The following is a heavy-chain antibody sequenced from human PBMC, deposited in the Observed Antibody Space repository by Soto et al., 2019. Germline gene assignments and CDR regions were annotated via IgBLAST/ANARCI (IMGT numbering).Heavy chain of an antibody. CDR2: IFYNGST. CDR1: GDPINSGGYF. Sequence: QVQLQESGPGLVKPSQTLSLTCSVSGDPINSGGYFWSWIRQLPGKGLEWIGNIFYNGSTYYNPSLKSRVTISLDTSTSQFSLNLRTVTAADTAVYFCARDRYFDLCGRSTMVTVSS. CDR3: ARDRYFDL. J-gene: IGHJ2*01. V-gene: IGHV4-31*03.